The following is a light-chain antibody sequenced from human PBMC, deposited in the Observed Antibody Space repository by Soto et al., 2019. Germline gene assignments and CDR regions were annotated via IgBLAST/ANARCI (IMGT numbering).Light chain of an antibody. CDR2: FAS. J-gene: IGKJ1*01. V-gene: IGKV1-39*01. CDR3: QQTHTSPVT. Sequence: DIPMTQSPSSLSASVGDRVIITCRAGQNIGAYLNWYQHKPGQAPRLLISFASVLQTGVPSRFSGSGSGTHFSLSINYLQPEDFATYFCQQTHTSPVTFGQGTKVEMK. CDR1: QNIGAY.